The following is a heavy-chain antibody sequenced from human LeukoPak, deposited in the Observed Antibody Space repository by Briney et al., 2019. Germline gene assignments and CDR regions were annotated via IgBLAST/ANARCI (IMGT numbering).Heavy chain of an antibody. D-gene: IGHD6-13*01. CDR1: GGTFSSYA. V-gene: IGHV1-69*05. J-gene: IGHJ6*03. Sequence: ASVKVSCKASGGTFSSYAISWVRQAPGQGLEWMGGIIPIFGTANYAQKFQGRVTITTDESTSTAYMELSSLRSEDTAVYYCARVSRAAAGYYYMDVWGKGTTVTVSS. CDR2: IIPIFGTA. CDR3: ARVSRAAAGYYYMDV.